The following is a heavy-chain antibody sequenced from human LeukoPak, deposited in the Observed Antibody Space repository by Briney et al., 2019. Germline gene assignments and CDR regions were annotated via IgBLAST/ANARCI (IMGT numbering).Heavy chain of an antibody. V-gene: IGHV4-34*01. CDR1: GGSFSGYY. CDR3: ARHRARHYYYYMDV. D-gene: IGHD3-10*01. Sequence: SETLSLTCAVYGGSFSGYYWSWIRQPPGKGLEWIGEINHSGSTNYNPSLKSRVTISVDTSKNQFSLKLSSVTAADTAVYYCARHRARHYYYYMDVWGKGTTVTVSS. CDR2: INHSGST. J-gene: IGHJ6*03.